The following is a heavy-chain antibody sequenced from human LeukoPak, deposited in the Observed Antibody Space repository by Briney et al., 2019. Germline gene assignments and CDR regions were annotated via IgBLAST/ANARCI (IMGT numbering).Heavy chain of an antibody. CDR2: IYHSGST. Sequence: SQTLSLTCTVSGGSISSGGYYWSWIRQPPGKGLEWIGYIYHSGSTYYNPSLKSRVTISVDRSKNQFSLKLSSVTAADTAVYYCARVSSTSCCLFDYWGQGTLVTVSS. D-gene: IGHD2-2*01. CDR3: ARVSSTSCCLFDY. V-gene: IGHV4-30-2*01. CDR1: GGSISSGGYY. J-gene: IGHJ4*02.